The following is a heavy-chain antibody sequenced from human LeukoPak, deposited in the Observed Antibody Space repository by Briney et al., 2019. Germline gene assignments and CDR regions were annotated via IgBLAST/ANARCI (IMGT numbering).Heavy chain of an antibody. V-gene: IGHV4-61*05. Sequence: SETLSLTCTVSGGSISSSSYYWGWIRQPPGKGLEWIGLIYTSGSTNYNPSLKSRVTMSVDTSKNQFSLKLTSVTAADTAMYYCAREEIRGGGINWFDPWGQGTLVTVSS. CDR2: IYTSGST. D-gene: IGHD3-10*01. CDR1: GGSISSSSYY. J-gene: IGHJ5*02. CDR3: AREEIRGGGINWFDP.